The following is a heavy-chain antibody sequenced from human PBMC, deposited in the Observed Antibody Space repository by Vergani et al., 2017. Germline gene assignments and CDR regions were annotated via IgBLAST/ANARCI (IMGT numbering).Heavy chain of an antibody. J-gene: IGHJ6*02. D-gene: IGHD3-10*01. V-gene: IGHV3-73*01. Sequence: EVQLVESGGGLVQPGGSLKLSCAASGFTFSGSAMHWVRQASGKGLEWVGRIRSKANSYATAYAASVKGRFTISRDDSKNTAYLQMNSLKTEDTAVYYCTRVLLWFGEFRMDVWGQGTTVTVSS. CDR1: GFTFSGSA. CDR2: IRSKANSYAT. CDR3: TRVLLWFGEFRMDV.